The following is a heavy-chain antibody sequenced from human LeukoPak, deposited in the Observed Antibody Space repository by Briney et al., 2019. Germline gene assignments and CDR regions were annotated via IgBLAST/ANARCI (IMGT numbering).Heavy chain of an antibody. Sequence: GGSLRLSCAASGFTFSSYAMSWVRQAPGKGLEWVSAISGSGGSTHYADSVKGRFTISRDNSKNTLYLQMNSLRAEDTAVYYCAKDPLAYCGGDCSYWGQGTLVTVSS. CDR2: ISGSGGST. D-gene: IGHD2-21*02. J-gene: IGHJ4*02. CDR1: GFTFSSYA. CDR3: AKDPLAYCGGDCSY. V-gene: IGHV3-23*01.